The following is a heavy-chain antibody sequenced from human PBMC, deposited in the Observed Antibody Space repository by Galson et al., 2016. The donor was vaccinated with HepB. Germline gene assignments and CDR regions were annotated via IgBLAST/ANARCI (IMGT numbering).Heavy chain of an antibody. CDR2: TYYRSKWYH. D-gene: IGHD2-8*01. J-gene: IGHJ5*02. CDR3: ARTKWGWFDP. V-gene: IGHV6-1*01. CDR1: GDSVSSNSAA. Sequence: CAISGDSVSSNSAAWNWIRQSPSRGLEWLGRTYYRSKWYHDYVVSVKSRILINPDTSKNHFSLQLNSVTPEDTAVYYCARTKWGWFDPWGQGTLVTVSS.